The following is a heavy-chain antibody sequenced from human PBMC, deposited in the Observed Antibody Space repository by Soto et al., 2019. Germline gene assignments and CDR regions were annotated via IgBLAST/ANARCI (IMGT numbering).Heavy chain of an antibody. CDR2: ISSSSSYI. CDR1: GFTFSSYS. CDR3: ARDRGGYGPHDV. J-gene: IGHJ6*02. D-gene: IGHD3-10*01. V-gene: IGHV3-21*01. Sequence: GGSLRLSCAASGFTFSSYSMNWVRQAPGKGLEWVSSISSSSSYIYYADSVKGRFTISRDNAKNSLYLQMNSLRAEDTAVYYCARDRGGYGPHDVWGQGTKVTVSS.